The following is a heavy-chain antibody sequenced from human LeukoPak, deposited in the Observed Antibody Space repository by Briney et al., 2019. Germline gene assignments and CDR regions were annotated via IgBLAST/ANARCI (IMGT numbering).Heavy chain of an antibody. D-gene: IGHD1-26*01. CDR1: GGSISSYY. J-gene: IGHJ4*02. V-gene: IGHV4-59*01. CDR3: ARDTSRVGATGFDY. Sequence: SETLSLTCTVSGGSISSYYWSWIRQPPGKGLEWIGYIYYSGSTNYNPSLKSRVTISVDTSRNQFYLKLSSVTAADTAVYYCARDTSRVGATGFDYWGQGTLVTVSS. CDR2: IYYSGST.